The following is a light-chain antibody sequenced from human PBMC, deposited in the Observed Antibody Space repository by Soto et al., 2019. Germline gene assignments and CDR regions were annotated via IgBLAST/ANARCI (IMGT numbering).Light chain of an antibody. CDR3: KSYAGSNTYV. CDR2: EVV. CDR1: KNDIGVYDF. Sequence: QSVLTQPPSASGSPGQSVTISCTGTKNDIGVYDFVSWYQHHPGKAPRLIIYEVVQRPSGVPHRFSGSKSGNTASLTVSRLQAADEADYFCKSYAGSNTYVFGSGTKVTVL. V-gene: IGLV2-8*01. J-gene: IGLJ1*01.